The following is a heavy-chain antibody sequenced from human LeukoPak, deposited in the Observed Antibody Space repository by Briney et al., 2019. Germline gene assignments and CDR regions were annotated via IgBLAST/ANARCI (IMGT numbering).Heavy chain of an antibody. CDR3: ARDFNSGGYDSGSDYFDY. V-gene: IGHV3-21*01. D-gene: IGHD5-12*01. CDR1: GFTFSSYS. J-gene: IGHJ4*02. CDR2: ISSSSSYI. Sequence: GGSLRLSCEASGFTFSSYSMNWVRQAPGKGLEWVSSISSSSSYIYYADSVKGRFTISRDNAKNSLYLQMNSLRAEDTAVYYCARDFNSGGYDSGSDYFDYWGQGTLVTVSS.